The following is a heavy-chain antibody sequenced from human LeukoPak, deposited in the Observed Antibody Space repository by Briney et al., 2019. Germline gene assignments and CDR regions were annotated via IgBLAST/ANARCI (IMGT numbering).Heavy chain of an antibody. Sequence: PSETLSLTCTVSGGSISSNSFYWGWIRQPPGKGLEWIGSIYYSGSTYYNPSLKSRVTISVDTSKNQFSLKLSSVTAADTAVFYCARFTGYCSGTSCYPNAFDIWGQGTMVTVSS. CDR2: IYYSGST. CDR3: ARFTGYCSGTSCYPNAFDI. V-gene: IGHV4-39*01. CDR1: GGSISSNSFY. J-gene: IGHJ3*02. D-gene: IGHD2-2*01.